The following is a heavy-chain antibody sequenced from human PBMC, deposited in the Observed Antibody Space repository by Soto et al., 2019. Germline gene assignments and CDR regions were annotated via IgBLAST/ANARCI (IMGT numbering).Heavy chain of an antibody. Sequence: SETLSLTCAVYGGSFNAYYWSWIRQPPGKGLEWIGEINHSGNTNYNSALKSRVTISVDTPKNQFSLNLTSVTPADTDVYYCARVVVGPTNWFDPWGQGTLVT. CDR1: GGSFNAYY. V-gene: IGHV4-34*01. D-gene: IGHD2-21*01. J-gene: IGHJ5*02. CDR2: INHSGNT. CDR3: ARVVVGPTNWFDP.